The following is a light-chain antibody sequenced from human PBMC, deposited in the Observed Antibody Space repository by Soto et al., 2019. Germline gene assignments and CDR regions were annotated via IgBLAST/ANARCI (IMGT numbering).Light chain of an antibody. CDR3: QQYQNSPRT. CDR1: QSVGGSS. CDR2: DTS. J-gene: IGKJ1*01. V-gene: IGKV3-20*01. Sequence: ETVLTQSPGTLSLSPGERATVSCRASQSVGGSSLAWYQQRPGQAPRLLIYDTSKSATGIPDRFSGSGSGTDFTLTISRLEPEDCAVYYCQQYQNSPRTFGQGTKVEIK.